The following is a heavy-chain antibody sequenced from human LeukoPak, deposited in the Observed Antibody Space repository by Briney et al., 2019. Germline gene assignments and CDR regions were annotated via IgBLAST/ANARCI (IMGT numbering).Heavy chain of an antibody. V-gene: IGHV3-33*08. CDR3: ARDLSAAFDF. CDR2: LVYDARS. CDR1: GFTFSDYW. Sequence: PGGSLRLSCAASGFTFSDYWMHWVRQAPGKGLEWVARLVYDARSDYANSVKGRFSISRDDSKSTLFLDMSNLRVEDTALYYCARDLSAAFDFWGQGVLVTVSS. J-gene: IGHJ4*02. D-gene: IGHD6-19*01.